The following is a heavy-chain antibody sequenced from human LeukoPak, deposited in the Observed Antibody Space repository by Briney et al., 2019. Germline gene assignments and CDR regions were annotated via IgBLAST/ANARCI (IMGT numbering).Heavy chain of an antibody. D-gene: IGHD3-9*01. Sequence: SETLSLTCTVSGGSISPYFWGWIRQPPGKGLEWIGEISSSGSTNYNPSLKSRVTISVDTSKNQFSLKLSSVTAADTAVYYCARGYDILTGYYRGSYYFDYWGQGTLVTVSS. J-gene: IGHJ4*02. CDR1: GGSISPYF. V-gene: IGHV4-59*12. CDR3: ARGYDILTGYYRGSYYFDY. CDR2: ISSSGST.